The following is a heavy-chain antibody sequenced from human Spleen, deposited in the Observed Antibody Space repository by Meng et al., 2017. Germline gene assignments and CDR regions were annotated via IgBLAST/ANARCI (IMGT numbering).Heavy chain of an antibody. V-gene: IGHV4-34*01. CDR1: GGSFSDYY. D-gene: IGHD4-11*01. J-gene: IGHJ4*02. CDR2: INHRGNT. CDR3: ARGPTTVAHDFDY. Sequence: QVQLQQGGAGLLKPSETLSLTCVVSGGSFSDYYWSWIRQPPGKGLEWIGEINHRGNTNYNSFLESRVTISVDTSQNSLSLKLSSVTAADSAVYYCARGPTTVAHDFDYWGQGTLVTVSS.